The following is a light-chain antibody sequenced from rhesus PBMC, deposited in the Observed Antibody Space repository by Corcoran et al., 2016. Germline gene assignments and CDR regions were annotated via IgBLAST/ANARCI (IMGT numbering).Light chain of an antibody. CDR1: QNIYTN. CDR3: QHYYGNPPT. J-gene: IGKJ4*01. CDR2: ATS. V-gene: IGKV1S12*01. Sequence: DIQMTQSPSALSASVGDRVTISCRASQNIYTNLAWYQQKPGKAPKVLIYATSSLQTGTPSRFSGSGCGTDFTLTNSSLQPEDSATYSCQHYYGNPPTFGGGTKVEIK.